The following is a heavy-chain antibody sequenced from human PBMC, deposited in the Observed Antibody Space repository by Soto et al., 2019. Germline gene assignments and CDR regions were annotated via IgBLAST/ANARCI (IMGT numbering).Heavy chain of an antibody. Sequence: QVQLVQSGAEVKQPGASVRVSCKASGYTFTNYYMHWVRQAPGQGLEWMGIINPSGGSTTYAQKFQGRVTMTRDRSTSTVYMEVSSLRSEDTAMYYCARDFSGPKDYWGQGTLVTVSS. J-gene: IGHJ4*02. CDR2: INPSGGST. D-gene: IGHD3-10*01. CDR1: GYTFTNYY. CDR3: ARDFSGPKDY. V-gene: IGHV1-46*01.